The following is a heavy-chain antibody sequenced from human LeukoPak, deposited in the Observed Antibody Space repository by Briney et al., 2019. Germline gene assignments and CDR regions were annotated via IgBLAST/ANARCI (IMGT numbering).Heavy chain of an antibody. J-gene: IGHJ6*03. V-gene: IGHV1-8*01. CDR1: GYTLISYD. CDR2: MNPNTGNT. D-gene: IGHD3-9*01. CDR3: ARGQGDILTGYPLPRPRNMDV. Sequence: GASVKVSCKASGYTLISYDINWVRQATGQGLEWMGWMNPNTGNTAFAQKFQGRATMTRDTSISTAYMELSSLRSEDTAVYYCARGQGDILTGYPLPRPRNMDVWGKGTTVTVSS.